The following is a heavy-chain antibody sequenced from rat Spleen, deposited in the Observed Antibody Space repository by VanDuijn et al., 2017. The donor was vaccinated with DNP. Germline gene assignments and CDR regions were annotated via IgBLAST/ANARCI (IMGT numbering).Heavy chain of an antibody. D-gene: IGHD1-2*01. Sequence: EVQLVESGGGLVQPGRSLKLSCAASGFPFTNYGMAWVRQAPTKGLEWVASISPGGGNTYYRDSVKGRFTISRDNAKNTQYLQMDSLRSEDTATYYCARSPYSSYMGAMDAWGQGTSVTVSS. V-gene: IGHV5S13*01. CDR3: ARSPYSSYMGAMDA. CDR1: GFPFTNYG. CDR2: ISPGGGNT. J-gene: IGHJ4*01.